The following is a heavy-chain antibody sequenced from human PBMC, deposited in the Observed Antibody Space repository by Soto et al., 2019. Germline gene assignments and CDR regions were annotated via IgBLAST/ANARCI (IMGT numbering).Heavy chain of an antibody. J-gene: IGHJ3*02. Sequence: PGGSLRLSCAASGFTFSDYDMSWIRQAPGKGLEWVSYITSSSSYTNYADSVKGRFTISRDNAKNSLYLQMNSLRAEDTAVYYCARSMVRGVISAFDIWGQGTMVTVSS. CDR1: GFTFSDYD. CDR3: ARSMVRGVISAFDI. D-gene: IGHD3-10*01. V-gene: IGHV3-11*03. CDR2: ITSSSSYT.